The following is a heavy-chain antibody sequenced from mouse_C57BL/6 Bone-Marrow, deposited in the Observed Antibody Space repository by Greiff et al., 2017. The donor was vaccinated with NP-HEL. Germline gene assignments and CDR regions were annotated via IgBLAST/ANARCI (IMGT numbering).Heavy chain of an antibody. Sequence: VQLPQSGAELLRPGTSVKVSCKASGYAFTNYLIEWVKQRPGPGLAWIGVINPGSGGTNYNEKFKGKATLTADKSSSTAYMQHSSLTSEDSAVYFCATGDGYYVTFAYWGRGTLVTVSA. CDR2: INPGSGGT. V-gene: IGHV1-54*01. J-gene: IGHJ3*01. CDR1: GYAFTNYL. D-gene: IGHD2-3*01. CDR3: ATGDGYYVTFAY.